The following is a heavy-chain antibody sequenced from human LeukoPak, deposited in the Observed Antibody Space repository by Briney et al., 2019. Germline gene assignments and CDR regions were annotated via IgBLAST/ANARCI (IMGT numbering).Heavy chain of an antibody. Sequence: GSVTVSRLSSRYTFTSYYMHWVRPAPAKGVEWMGLINPSGGSTSYPQKLQGRVTHTRDTSPSTVSMSLSSLRYEDTAVYYFVSDILPGYSSPDPEYLQLW. D-gene: IGHD3-9*01. V-gene: IGHV1-46*01. J-gene: IGHJ1*01. CDR3: VSDILPGYSSPDPEYLQL. CDR1: RYTFTSYY. CDR2: INPSGGST.